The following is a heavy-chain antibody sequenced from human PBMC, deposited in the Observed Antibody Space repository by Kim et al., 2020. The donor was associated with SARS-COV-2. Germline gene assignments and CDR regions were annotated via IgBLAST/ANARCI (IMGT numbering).Heavy chain of an antibody. D-gene: IGHD2-2*01. V-gene: IGHV5-10-1*01. CDR2: IDPSDSYT. Sequence: GESLKISCKGSGYSFTSYWISWVRQMPGKGLEWMGRIDPSDSYTNYSPSFQGHVTISADKSISTAYLQWSSLKASDTAMYYCARLDHTYIVVPAARDSLIDYWGQGTLVTVSS. CDR3: ARLDHTYIVVPAARDSLIDY. J-gene: IGHJ4*02. CDR1: GYSFTSYW.